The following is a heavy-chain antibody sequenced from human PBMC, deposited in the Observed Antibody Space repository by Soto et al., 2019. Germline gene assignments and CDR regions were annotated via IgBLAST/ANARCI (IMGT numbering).Heavy chain of an antibody. CDR1: GGPFSSHT. V-gene: IGHV1-69*08. D-gene: IGHD4-17*01. Sequence: QDQLVQSGAEVKKPGSSVKVSCKAFGGPFSSHTFSWVRQAPGQGLEWMGRIIPALGTTTYAQKFQGRVTITADESVTTVYMELNSLRTEDTAVYYCARPDFGAYWYFELWGRGTLVTVSS. J-gene: IGHJ2*01. CDR2: IIPALGTT. CDR3: ARPDFGAYWYFEL.